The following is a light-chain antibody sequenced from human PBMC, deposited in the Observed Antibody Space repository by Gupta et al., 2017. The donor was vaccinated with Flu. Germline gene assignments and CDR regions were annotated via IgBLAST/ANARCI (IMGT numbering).Light chain of an antibody. CDR1: QDISNY. J-gene: IGKJ4*01. CDR2: EAS. Sequence: PSSLAASVGDRVTITCQASQDISNYLNWYQQKPGKAPKLLIYEASNLETGVPSRFSGSGSGTDFTVKISSLQPEDIATYYCQQDDNLPLTFGGGTKVEIK. V-gene: IGKV1-33*01. CDR3: QQDDNLPLT.